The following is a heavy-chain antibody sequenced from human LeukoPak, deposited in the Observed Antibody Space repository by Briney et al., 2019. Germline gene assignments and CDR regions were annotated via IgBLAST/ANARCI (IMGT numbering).Heavy chain of an antibody. CDR2: IYHSGST. CDR1: GHSINSAYY. CDR3: ARDGGVLYYYFYYYMDV. Sequence: SETLSLTCTVSGHSINSAYYWGWIRQPPGKGLEWIGSIYHSGSTYYNPSLKSRVTISVDTSKNQFSLKLSSVTAADTAVYYCARDGGVLYYYFYYYMDVWGKGTTVTVS. J-gene: IGHJ6*03. D-gene: IGHD2-8*02. V-gene: IGHV4-38-2*02.